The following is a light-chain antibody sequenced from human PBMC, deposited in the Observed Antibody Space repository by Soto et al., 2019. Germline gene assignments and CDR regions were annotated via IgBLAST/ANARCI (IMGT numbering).Light chain of an antibody. Sequence: QSVLTQPASVSGSPGQSITISCTGTSSDVGGHNYVSWYQQHPGKAPKLMIYDVSNRPSGVSNRFSGSKSGNTASLTISGLQAEDEADYYCSSYTSSSTRRVFGGGTKLTVL. J-gene: IGLJ2*01. CDR1: SSDVGGHNY. CDR2: DVS. V-gene: IGLV2-14*01. CDR3: SSYTSSSTRRV.